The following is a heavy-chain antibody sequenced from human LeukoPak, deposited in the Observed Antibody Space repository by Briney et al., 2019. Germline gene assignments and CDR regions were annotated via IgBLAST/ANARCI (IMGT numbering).Heavy chain of an antibody. CDR1: GFTFSYYD. V-gene: IGHV3-23*01. D-gene: IGHD1-1*01. J-gene: IGHJ4*02. CDR2: ITSSGGNT. Sequence: GGSLRLSCAASGFTFSYYDLSWVCQAPGKGLECVSGITSSGGNTYYTDSVKGRFTISRDNSENTLYLQMNSLRAEDTAVYYCAKVSWTTAARDYWGQGTLVTVSS. CDR3: AKVSWTTAARDY.